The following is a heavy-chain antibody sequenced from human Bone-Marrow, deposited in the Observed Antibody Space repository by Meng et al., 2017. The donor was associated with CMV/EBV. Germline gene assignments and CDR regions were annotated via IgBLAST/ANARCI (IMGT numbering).Heavy chain of an antibody. CDR2: ISSSSSYI. CDR1: GFTFSSYS. Sequence: GESLKISCAASGFTFSSYSMNWVRQAPGKGLEWVSSISSSSSYIYYADSVKGRFTISRDNAKNSLYLQMNSLRAEDTAVYYCARTYGDYYFDDWGQGTLVTVSS. CDR3: ARTYGDYYFDD. J-gene: IGHJ4*02. V-gene: IGHV3-21*01. D-gene: IGHD4-17*01.